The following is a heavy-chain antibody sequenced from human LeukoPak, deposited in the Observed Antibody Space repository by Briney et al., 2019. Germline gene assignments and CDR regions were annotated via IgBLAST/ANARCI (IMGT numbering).Heavy chain of an antibody. D-gene: IGHD7-27*01. CDR2: INHSGST. J-gene: IGHJ4*02. V-gene: IGHV4-34*01. Sequence: SETLSLTCAVYGGSFSGYYWSWIRQPPGKGLEWIGEINHSGSTNYNPSLESRVTISVDTSKNQFSLKLSSVTAADTAVYYCARSGALDYWGQGTLVTVSS. CDR1: GGSFSGYY. CDR3: ARSGALDY.